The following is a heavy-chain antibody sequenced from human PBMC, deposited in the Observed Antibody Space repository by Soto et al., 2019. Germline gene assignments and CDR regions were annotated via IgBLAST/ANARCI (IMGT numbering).Heavy chain of an antibody. D-gene: IGHD6-13*01. Sequence: GASVKVSCKVSGYTLNELSMHWGRQAPGKGLEWMGGFDPEDGETIYAQKFQGRVTMTEDTSTDTAYMELSSLRSEDTAVYYCATDQAAAGRNWFDPWGQGTLVTVSS. CDR1: GYTLNELS. J-gene: IGHJ5*02. V-gene: IGHV1-24*01. CDR3: ATDQAAAGRNWFDP. CDR2: FDPEDGET.